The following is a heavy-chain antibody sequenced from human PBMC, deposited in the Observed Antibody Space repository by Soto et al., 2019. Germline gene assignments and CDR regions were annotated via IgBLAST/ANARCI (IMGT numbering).Heavy chain of an antibody. CDR2: ISGSGCST. J-gene: IGHJ6*02. V-gene: IGHV3-23*01. CDR3: ASDYSNYGGVYYYYGMDV. CDR1: VFTCSSYA. Sequence: GALRLSCAASVFTCSSYAMSWVRQGPGKGLEWVSAISGSGCSTYYADSVKGRFTISRDNSKNTLYLQMNSLRAEDTAVYYCASDYSNYGGVYYYYGMDVWGQGTTVTVSS. D-gene: IGHD4-4*01.